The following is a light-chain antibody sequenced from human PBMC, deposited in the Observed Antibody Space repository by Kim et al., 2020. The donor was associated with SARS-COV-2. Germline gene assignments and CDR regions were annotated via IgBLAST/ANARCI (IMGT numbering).Light chain of an antibody. CDR2: KDS. V-gene: IGLV3-25*03. J-gene: IGLJ1*01. CDR3: QSADSSGTYHV. CDR1: ALPNQY. Sequence: PGQPARTTVPGDALPNQYSYWYQQKPGQAPVLVIFKDSERASGIPERFSASTSGTTVTLTISGAQAEDEADYYCQSADSSGTYHVFGTGTKVTVL.